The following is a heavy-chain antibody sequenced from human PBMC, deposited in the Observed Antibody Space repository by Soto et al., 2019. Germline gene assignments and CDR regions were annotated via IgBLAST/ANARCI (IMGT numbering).Heavy chain of an antibody. V-gene: IGHV2-5*02. D-gene: IGHD3-3*01. CDR3: AHRVLRTVFGLVTKTAIYFDF. J-gene: IGHJ4*02. CDR1: GFSLTTSGVG. Sequence: QITLKESGPTVVKPTETLTLTCTFSGFSLTTSGVGVGWVRQSPGKAPEWLALIYWDDDKRYSTSLKSRLTITKDTSKNQVVLTMANVDPADTATYYCAHRVLRTVFGLVTKTAIYFDFWGQGTPVVVSS. CDR2: IYWDDDK.